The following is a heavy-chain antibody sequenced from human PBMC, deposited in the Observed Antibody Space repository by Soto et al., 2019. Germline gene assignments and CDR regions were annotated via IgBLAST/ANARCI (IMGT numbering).Heavy chain of an antibody. V-gene: IGHV4-34*01. CDR2: INHSGST. CDR3: ARERGIDCTNGICYAAHASGYEGDFDY. J-gene: IGHJ4*02. Sequence: QVQLQQWGAGLLKPSETLSLTCAVYGGSFSGYYWSWIRQPPGKGLEWIGEINHSGSTNYNPSLKSRVTISVDTCKNQFSLNLSSVTAADTAVYYCARERGIDCTNGICYAAHASGYEGDFDYWGQGTLVTVSS. CDR1: GGSFSGYY. D-gene: IGHD2-8*01.